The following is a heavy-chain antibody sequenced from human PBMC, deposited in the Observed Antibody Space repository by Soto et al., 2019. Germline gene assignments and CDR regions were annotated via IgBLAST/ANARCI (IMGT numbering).Heavy chain of an antibody. CDR1: GGTFTSYA. Sequence: QVQLVQSGAVVTKPGSSVKASCKASGGTFTSYAISWVRQAPGQGLEWMGGIIPSFGTANYGQKFQGRVTITADESTSTAYMELSSPTSGDAAVYYCARPGYSPYYYYGMDVGGKGTTVTVSP. J-gene: IGHJ6*04. CDR2: IIPSFGTA. V-gene: IGHV1-69*12. CDR3: ARPGYSPYYYYGMDV. D-gene: IGHD2-21*01.